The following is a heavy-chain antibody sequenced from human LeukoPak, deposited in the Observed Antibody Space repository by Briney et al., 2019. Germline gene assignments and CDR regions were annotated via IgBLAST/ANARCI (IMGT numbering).Heavy chain of an antibody. CDR1: GFTFSSYA. CDR2: MSGSGDST. V-gene: IGHV3-23*01. CDR3: ANPGSSGFYFSIRFDF. J-gene: IGHJ4*02. Sequence: PGGSLRLSCTASGFTFSSYAMSWVRQAPGKGLEWVSTMSGSGDSTYYADSVKGRFTVSRDNSKNTLYLQMNSLRAEDTAVYFCANPGSSGFYFSIRFDFWGQGTLVTVSS. D-gene: IGHD3-22*01.